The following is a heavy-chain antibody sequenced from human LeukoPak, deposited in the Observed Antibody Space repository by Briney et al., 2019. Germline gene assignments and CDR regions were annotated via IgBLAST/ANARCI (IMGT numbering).Heavy chain of an antibody. CDR1: GGSISSYD. J-gene: IGHJ3*02. V-gene: IGHV4-4*07. CDR3: ASESPDSSTYYYDSSGYYYGNAFDT. CDR2: IYTSGST. Sequence: SETLSLTCTVSGGSISSYDWSWIRQPAGKGLEWIGRIYTSGSTNYNTSLKSRVTMSVDTSKNQFSLKLSSVTAADTAVYYCASESPDSSTYYYDSSGYYYGNAFDTWGQGTMVTVSS. D-gene: IGHD3-22*01.